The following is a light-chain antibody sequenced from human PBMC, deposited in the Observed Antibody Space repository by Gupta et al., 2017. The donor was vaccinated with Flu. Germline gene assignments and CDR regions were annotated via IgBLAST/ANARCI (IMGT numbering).Light chain of an antibody. V-gene: IGKV3-11*01. CDR3: QQRGSEPRT. J-gene: IGKJ2*01. Sequence: PATLSLSPGERATLPCRASPSVSGYLAWYQHKPGQTPQLRIYDASKRATGVPARFSGSVSGTDCKLTSNSPEPEDMAVYYCQQRGSEPRTFGQGTKLEIK. CDR1: PSVSGY. CDR2: DAS.